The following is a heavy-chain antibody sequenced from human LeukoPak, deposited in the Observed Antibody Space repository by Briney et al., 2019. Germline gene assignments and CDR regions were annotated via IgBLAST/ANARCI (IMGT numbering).Heavy chain of an antibody. D-gene: IGHD2-21*01. CDR2: IYTSGST. V-gene: IGHV4-4*07. CDR3: AREIVVAQTKYDAFDI. J-gene: IGHJ3*02. Sequence: SETLSLTCTVSGGSISSYYWSWIRQPAGKGLEWIGRIYTSGSTNYNPSLKSRVTMSVDTSRNQFSLKLSSVTAADTAVYYCAREIVVAQTKYDAFDIRGQGTMVTVSS. CDR1: GGSISSYY.